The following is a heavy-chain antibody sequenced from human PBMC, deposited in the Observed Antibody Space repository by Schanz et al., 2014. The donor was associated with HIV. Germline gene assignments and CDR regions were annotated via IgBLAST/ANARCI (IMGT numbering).Heavy chain of an antibody. Sequence: QVQLQESGPGLVKPSETLSLTCTVSGGSVSSSSYYWGWIRQPPGKGLEWIGSIYYSGSTYYNPPLKSRVPISVAPPKNQSPLKLSSVTAADTAVYYCARHIREYRLRWFDPWGQGTLVTVSS. V-gene: IGHV4-39*01. CDR1: GGSVSSSSYY. CDR3: ARHIREYRLRWFDP. CDR2: IYYSGST. D-gene: IGHD2-21*01. J-gene: IGHJ5*02.